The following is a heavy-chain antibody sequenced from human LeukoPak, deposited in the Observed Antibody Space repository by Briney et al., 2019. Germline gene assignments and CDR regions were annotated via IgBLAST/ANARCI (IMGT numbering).Heavy chain of an antibody. CDR3: ATDQRYAFDY. V-gene: IGHV3-21*05. Sequence: RSGGSLRLSCATSGFSFTDYPMNWVRQAPGKGLERMSNIRTTAEGAKYAYYADSVKGRVTISRDEGKNTLSLHMNSLRDDDTAVYYCATDQRYAFDYWGQGILVTVSS. CDR2: IRTTAEGAKYA. J-gene: IGHJ4*02. D-gene: IGHD3-9*01. CDR1: GFSFTDYP.